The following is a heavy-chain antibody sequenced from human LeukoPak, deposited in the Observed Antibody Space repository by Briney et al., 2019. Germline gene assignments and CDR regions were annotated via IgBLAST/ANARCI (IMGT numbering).Heavy chain of an antibody. CDR1: GFTFDDYG. V-gene: IGHV3-9*01. CDR2: ITWNSGSV. D-gene: IGHD3-22*01. Sequence: GRSLRLSCAASGFTFDDYGMHWVRQAPGKGLEWVSGITWNSGSVGYAHSVKGRFTISRDNAKNSLYLQMNSLRDEDTAVYYCAKDIRDGYYDSSGYYPAYYFDYWGQGTLVTVSS. CDR3: AKDIRDGYYDSSGYYPAYYFDY. J-gene: IGHJ4*02.